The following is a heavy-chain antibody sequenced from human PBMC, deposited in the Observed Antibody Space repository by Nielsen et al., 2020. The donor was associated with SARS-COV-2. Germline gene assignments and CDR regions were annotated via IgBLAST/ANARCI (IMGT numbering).Heavy chain of an antibody. D-gene: IGHD2-15*01. V-gene: IGHV3-48*02. Sequence: GGSLRLSCVASGFTFRNYNINWVRQAPGKGLEWISFIGTSTTKFYADSVKGRFTISRDNAKNSVYLQMNRLRDEDTAVYYCARRSIGSAPYYFDYWGQGTLVTVSS. CDR3: ARRSIGSAPYYFDY. J-gene: IGHJ4*02. CDR1: GFTFRNYN. CDR2: IGTSTTK.